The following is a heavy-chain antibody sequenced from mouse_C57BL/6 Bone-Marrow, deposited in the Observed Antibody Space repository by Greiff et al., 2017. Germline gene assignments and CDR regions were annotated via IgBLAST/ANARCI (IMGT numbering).Heavy chain of an antibody. D-gene: IGHD1-1*01. V-gene: IGHV5-15*04. CDR1: GFTFSDYG. CDR2: ISNLAYSI. J-gene: IGHJ1*03. Sequence: EVHLVESGGGLVQPGGSLKLSCAASGFTFSDYGMAWVRQAPRKGPEWVAFISNLAYSIYYADTVTGRFTISRENAKNTLYLEMSSLRSEDTAMYYCARLGHYYGSSYLYWYFDVWGTGTTVTVAS. CDR3: ARLGHYYGSSYLYWYFDV.